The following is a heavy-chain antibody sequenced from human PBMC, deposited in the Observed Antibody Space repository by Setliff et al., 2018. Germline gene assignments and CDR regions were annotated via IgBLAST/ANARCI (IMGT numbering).Heavy chain of an antibody. J-gene: IGHJ6*03. V-gene: IGHV1-69*13. CDR3: ARSGYSSGRNYYYYYMDV. D-gene: IGHD6-19*01. Sequence: SVKVSCKASGYTFTSYDINWVRQATGQGLEWMGGIIPIFGTANYAQKFQGRVTITADESTSTAYMELSSLRSEDTAVYYCARSGYSSGRNYYYYYMDVWGKGTTVTVSS. CDR2: IIPIFGTA. CDR1: GYTFTSYD.